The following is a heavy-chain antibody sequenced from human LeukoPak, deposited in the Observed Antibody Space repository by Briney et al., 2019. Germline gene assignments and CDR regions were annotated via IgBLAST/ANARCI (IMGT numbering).Heavy chain of an antibody. J-gene: IGHJ4*02. Sequence: GRALRVSCAASGFTFSGYAMHWVRQAPGKGLEWVAAISYGATNEYYADSVKGRFTISRDNSKNTLYLLMDSLRAEDTALYYCARDRDYYGSGGYTPDYWGQGTLVTVSS. CDR1: GFTFSGYA. CDR3: ARDRDYYGSGGYTPDY. D-gene: IGHD3-10*01. CDR2: ISYGATNE. V-gene: IGHV3-30-3*01.